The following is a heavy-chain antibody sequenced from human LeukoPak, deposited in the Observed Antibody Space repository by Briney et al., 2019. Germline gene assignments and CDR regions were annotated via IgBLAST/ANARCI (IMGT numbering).Heavy chain of an antibody. V-gene: IGHV1-69*13. CDR2: IIPIFGTA. Sequence: SVKVSCKASGGTFSSYAISWVRQAPGQGLEWMGGIIPIFGTANYAQKFQGRVTITSDESTSTAYMELSSLRSEDTAVYYCARDASGVGVVVPAAIEFNWFDPWGQGTLVTVSS. J-gene: IGHJ5*02. D-gene: IGHD2-2*02. CDR1: GGTFSSYA. CDR3: ARDASGVGVVVPAAIEFNWFDP.